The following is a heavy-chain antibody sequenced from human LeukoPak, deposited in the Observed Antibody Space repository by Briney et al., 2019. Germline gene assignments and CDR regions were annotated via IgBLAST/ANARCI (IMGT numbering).Heavy chain of an antibody. CDR2: VDPKDGET. CDR3: AGDVLVSGGSYYHGF. Sequence: ASEKVSCKVSGYALTELSIHWVRQAPGKGVEWMGGVDPKDGETIYAQNFQDRVTVTDDRYTDTSYMELSGLTSEDTALYYCAGDVLVSGGSYYHGFWGQGTLVTVCS. J-gene: IGHJ4*02. D-gene: IGHD3-10*01. V-gene: IGHV1-24*01. CDR1: GYALTELS.